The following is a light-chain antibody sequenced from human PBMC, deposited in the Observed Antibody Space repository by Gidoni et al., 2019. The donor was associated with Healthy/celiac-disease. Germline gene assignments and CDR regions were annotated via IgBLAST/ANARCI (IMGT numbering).Light chain of an antibody. Sequence: DIQMTQSPSSLSASVGDRVTITCQTTQDIRNYLNWYQHKPGQAPKLLIYDASRLHAGVPSRFSGSGSGTAFTVTISSLQPEDIATYYCQQYDDLGVAFXGXTKVEIK. CDR1: QDIRNY. J-gene: IGKJ4*01. V-gene: IGKV1-33*01. CDR2: DAS. CDR3: QQYDDLGVA.